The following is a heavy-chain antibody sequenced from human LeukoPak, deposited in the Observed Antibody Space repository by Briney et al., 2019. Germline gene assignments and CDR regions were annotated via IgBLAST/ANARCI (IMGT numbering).Heavy chain of an antibody. CDR3: ARETVDDEVHYYFDY. J-gene: IGHJ4*02. D-gene: IGHD1-1*01. V-gene: IGHV1-18*01. CDR2: ISAYNGNT. Sequence: GASVKVSCKASGYTLTSYGISWVRQAPGQGLEWMGWISAYNGNTNYAQKLQGRVTMTRDVSTITVYMELSSLRSEDTAVYYCARETVDDEVHYYFDYWGQGTLVTVSS. CDR1: GYTLTSYG.